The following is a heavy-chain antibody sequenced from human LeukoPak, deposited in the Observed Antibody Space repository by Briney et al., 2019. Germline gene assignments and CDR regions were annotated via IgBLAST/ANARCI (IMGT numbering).Heavy chain of an antibody. J-gene: IGHJ4*02. CDR1: GFTFSSYW. Sequence: GGSLRLSCAASGFTFSSYWMHCVRQAPGKGLVWVSRIYSDGSSTNYADSVKGRFTISRDNAKNTLYLQMNSLRAEDTAVYYCARDRSSLGLWFGELRNWGQGTLVTVSS. CDR2: IYSDGSST. D-gene: IGHD3-10*01. V-gene: IGHV3-74*01. CDR3: ARDRSSLGLWFGELRN.